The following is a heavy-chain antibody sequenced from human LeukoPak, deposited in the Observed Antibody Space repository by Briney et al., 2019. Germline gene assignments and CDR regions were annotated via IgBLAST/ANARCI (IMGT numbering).Heavy chain of an antibody. V-gene: IGHV3-23*01. CDR1: GFIFSSYV. CDR2: IINSDGTT. J-gene: IGHJ4*02. D-gene: IGHD2-2*01. CDR3: ASGRTDIVVVPATLRNYYFDY. Sequence: PGGSLRLSCAASGFIFSSYVMSWVRQAPGKGLEWVSGIINSDGTTYYADSLKGRFTLSRDNSKNTLHLQMNGLRAEDTAVYYCASGRTDIVVVPATLRNYYFDYWGQGTLVTVSS.